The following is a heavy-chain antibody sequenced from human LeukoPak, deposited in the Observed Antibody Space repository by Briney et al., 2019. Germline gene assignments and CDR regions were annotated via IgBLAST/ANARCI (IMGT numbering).Heavy chain of an antibody. Sequence: SETLSLTCTVSGGSISSSSYYWGWIRQPPGKGLEWSGSIYYSGSTYYNPSLKSRVTISVDTSKNQFSLKLSSVTAADTAVYYCARIVVVPAATDAFDIWGQGTMVTVSS. CDR2: IYYSGST. J-gene: IGHJ3*02. V-gene: IGHV4-39*01. CDR1: GGSISSSSYY. D-gene: IGHD2-2*01. CDR3: ARIVVVPAATDAFDI.